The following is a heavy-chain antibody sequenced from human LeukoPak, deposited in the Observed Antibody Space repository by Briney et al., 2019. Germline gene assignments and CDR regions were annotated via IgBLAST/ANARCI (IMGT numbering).Heavy chain of an antibody. CDR3: ARGPLDYGGNFGDY. Sequence: GGSLRLSCAASGFTFSSYSMSWVRHAPGKGLEWVSSIGSRSSYIYYADSAKGRFTISRDNAKNTLYLQMNSLRAEDTAVYYCARGPLDYGGNFGDYWGQGTLVTVSS. CDR1: GFTFSSYS. D-gene: IGHD4-23*01. V-gene: IGHV3-21*01. CDR2: IGSRSSYI. J-gene: IGHJ4*02.